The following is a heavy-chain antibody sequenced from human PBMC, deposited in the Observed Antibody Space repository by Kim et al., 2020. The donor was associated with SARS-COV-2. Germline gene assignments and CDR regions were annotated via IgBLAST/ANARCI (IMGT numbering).Heavy chain of an antibody. J-gene: IGHJ3*02. D-gene: IGHD3-10*01. CDR1: GYTFTSYA. Sequence: ASVKVSCKASGYTFTSYAMHWVRQAPGQRLEWMGWINAGNGNTKYSQKFQGRVTITRDTSASTAYMELSSLRSEDTAVYYCARDHPHYYGSGSYRHKGAFDIWGQGTMVTVSS. CDR3: ARDHPHYYGSGSYRHKGAFDI. V-gene: IGHV1-3*01. CDR2: INAGNGNT.